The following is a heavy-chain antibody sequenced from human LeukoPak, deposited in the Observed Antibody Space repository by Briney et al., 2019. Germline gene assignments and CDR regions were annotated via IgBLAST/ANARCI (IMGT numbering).Heavy chain of an antibody. J-gene: IGHJ6*02. CDR1: GFTFSSYS. Sequence: GGSLRLSCAASGFTFSSYSMNWVRQAPGKGLEWVSYISSSSSTIYYADSVKGRFTISRDNAKNSLYLQMNSLRAEDTAVYYCARENSDGLLWFGESSYGMDVWGQGTTVTVS. CDR2: ISSSSSTI. D-gene: IGHD3-10*01. V-gene: IGHV3-48*01. CDR3: ARENSDGLLWFGESSYGMDV.